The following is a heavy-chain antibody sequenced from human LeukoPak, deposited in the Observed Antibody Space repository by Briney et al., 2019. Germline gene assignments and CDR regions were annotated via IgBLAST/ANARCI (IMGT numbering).Heavy chain of an antibody. D-gene: IGHD1-7*01. CDR3: ARGVTGTTATLTYYYYIDV. CDR2: INPDGSVT. J-gene: IGHJ6*03. V-gene: IGHV1-2*06. CDR1: GYTFTGYS. Sequence: GASVKVSCKASGYTFTGYSIHWVRQAPGQGPEWMGRINPDGSVTKSAQKFQGRVTMTRDTSISTAYMELSRLRSDDTAVYYCARGVTGTTATLTYYYYIDVWGKGTTVTVSS.